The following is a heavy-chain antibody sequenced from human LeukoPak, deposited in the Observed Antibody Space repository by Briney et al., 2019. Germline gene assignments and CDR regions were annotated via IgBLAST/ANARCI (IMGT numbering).Heavy chain of an antibody. Sequence: GGSLRLSCTASGFTFGDYAMSWVRQAPGKGLEWVGSIRSKAYGGTTEYAASVKGRFTISRDDSKSIAYLQMNSLKTEDTAVYYCTRGEGSGWYRLGIDYWGQGTLVTVSS. CDR2: IRSKAYGGTT. D-gene: IGHD6-19*01. J-gene: IGHJ4*02. CDR1: GFTFGDYA. CDR3: TRGEGSGWYRLGIDY. V-gene: IGHV3-49*04.